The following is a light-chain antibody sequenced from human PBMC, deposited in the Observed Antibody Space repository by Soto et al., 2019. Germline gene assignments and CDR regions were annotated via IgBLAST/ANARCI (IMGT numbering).Light chain of an antibody. J-gene: IGKJ1*01. CDR1: QSIRTY. CDR2: AAS. Sequence: DIQMTQPPSSLSASVGDRVTITCRASQSIRTYLNWYQQKPGKAPKFLIYAASTLQSGVPSRFSGSGSGTDFTLTISSLQPEDFATYYCQQTYSNPRTFGQGTKV. CDR3: QQTYSNPRT. V-gene: IGKV1-39*01.